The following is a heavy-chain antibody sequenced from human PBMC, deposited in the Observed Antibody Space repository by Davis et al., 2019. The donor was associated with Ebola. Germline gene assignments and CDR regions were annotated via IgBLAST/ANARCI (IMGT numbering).Heavy chain of an antibody. CDR2: IYSRGRT. D-gene: IGHD3-16*01. J-gene: IGHJ1*01. Sequence: GESLKIPCAASGFTVSSNYMSRVRQAPGKGLEWVSVIYSRGRTFYEDSVKGRFTLSRDNSKNTRYLQMNSLRPEDTAVYHCAKGISRGTVTLGDWGQGTLVTVSS. CDR1: GFTVSSNY. V-gene: IGHV3-66*01. CDR3: AKGISRGTVTLGD.